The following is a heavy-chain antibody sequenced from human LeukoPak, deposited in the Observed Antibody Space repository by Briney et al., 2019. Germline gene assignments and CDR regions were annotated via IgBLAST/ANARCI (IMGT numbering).Heavy chain of an antibody. J-gene: IGHJ4*02. V-gene: IGHV4-59*01. D-gene: IGHD4-11*01. CDR2: IHYMRST. Sequence: PSGSLCLTSAVSGGSLSSYNWRCIWEPPREGLWCRGYIHYMRSTNYKPSLTSQFIISVDTSKNQFSLKLSSVTAADTAVYYCARGPVIPGNVEYFDYGGQGTLVTVSS. CDR3: ARGPVIPGNVEYFDY. CDR1: GGSLSSYN.